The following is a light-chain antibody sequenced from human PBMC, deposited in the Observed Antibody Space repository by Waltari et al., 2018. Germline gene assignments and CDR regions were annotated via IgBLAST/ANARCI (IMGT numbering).Light chain of an antibody. J-gene: IGKJ3*01. CDR1: QSGRSN. Sequence: EIVMTQFPATLSVSPGERATLSCRASQSGRSNLAWYQQKPGQAPRLPIYAASTRATGIPASFSGSGAGTEFTLTISSLEPEDFAVYYCQLRSNWKEGFTFGPGTKVDI. CDR3: QLRSNWKEGFT. V-gene: IGKV3-15*01. CDR2: AAS.